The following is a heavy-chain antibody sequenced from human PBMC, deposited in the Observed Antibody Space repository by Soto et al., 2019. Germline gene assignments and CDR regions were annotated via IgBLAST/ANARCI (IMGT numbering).Heavy chain of an antibody. J-gene: IGHJ6*02. V-gene: IGHV3-30-3*01. CDR2: ISYDGSNK. CDR1: GFTFNRYA. D-gene: IGHD2-15*01. Sequence: GSPSLSFEHSGFTFNRYALHSVRLAPCKGKECVQVISYDGSNKYYADSVKGRFNMARDNSKNTLYLQMNSLRAEDTAVYYCASSEVACSGGSRCHYYYYGMDVWGQGSTVTVT. CDR3: ASSEVACSGGSRCHYYYYGMDV.